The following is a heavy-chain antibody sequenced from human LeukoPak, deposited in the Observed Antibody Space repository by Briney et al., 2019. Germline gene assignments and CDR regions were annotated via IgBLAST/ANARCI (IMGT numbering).Heavy chain of an antibody. V-gene: IGHV1-2*02. CDR3: ARNLGGNALDI. J-gene: IGHJ3*02. CDR2: INSNSGGA. Sequence: ASVKVSCKASGYTFTANYMHWVRQAPGQGLEYMGWINSNSGGANYAQKFHGRVTMTRHTSISTVYMELSGLTSDDTAVYYCARNLGGNALDIWGQGTVVTVSS. CDR1: GYTFTANY. D-gene: IGHD3-16*01.